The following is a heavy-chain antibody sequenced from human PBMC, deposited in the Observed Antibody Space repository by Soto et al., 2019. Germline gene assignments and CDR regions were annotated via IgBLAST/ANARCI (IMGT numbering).Heavy chain of an antibody. J-gene: IGHJ3*02. CDR2: ISGSGGST. CDR1: GFTFSSFA. CDR3: VKDLDITPSACDI. V-gene: IGHV3-23*01. D-gene: IGHD2-2*03. Sequence: PGGSLRLSCAASGFTFSSFAMSWVRQAPGKGLEWVSAISGSGGSTYYADSVKGRFTISRDNSKNTMYLQMNSLRAEDTAVYYCVKDLDITPSACDIWGQGTMVTVSS.